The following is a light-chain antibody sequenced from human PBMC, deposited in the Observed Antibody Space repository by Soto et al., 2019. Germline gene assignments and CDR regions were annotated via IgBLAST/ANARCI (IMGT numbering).Light chain of an antibody. CDR1: QTIGSW. V-gene: IGKV1-5*03. CDR2: KAS. CDR3: KHYNSYSEA. J-gene: IGKJ1*01. Sequence: EIQVNMSPSTVSGSVGDRVTITCRASQTIGSWLAWYQQKPGKATKLLIYKASTLKSGVPSRFSGSGSGTEFTLTIIILKPDYCATYYCKHYNSYSEAFAQVSKVDI.